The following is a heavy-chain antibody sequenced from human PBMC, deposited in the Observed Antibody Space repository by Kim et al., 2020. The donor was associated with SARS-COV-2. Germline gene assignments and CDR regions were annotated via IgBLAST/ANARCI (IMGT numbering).Heavy chain of an antibody. Sequence: GGSLRLSCVASGFTFSSYALSWVRQAPGKGLDWVSAITGSGGSTYYADSVQGRFTISRDNSKNTLFLQMNSLGAEDSAVYYCAKGSSVARPYYFDYWGQGTLVTVSS. V-gene: IGHV3-23*01. CDR2: ITGSGGST. CDR3: AKGSSVARPYYFDY. CDR1: GFTFSSYA. J-gene: IGHJ4*02. D-gene: IGHD2-15*01.